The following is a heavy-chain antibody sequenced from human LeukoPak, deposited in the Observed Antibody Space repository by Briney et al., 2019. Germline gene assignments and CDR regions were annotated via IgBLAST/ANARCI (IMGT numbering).Heavy chain of an antibody. V-gene: IGHV4-30-2*01. J-gene: IGHJ4*02. Sequence: PSETLSLTCTVSGGSISSGGYYWSWIRQPPGKGLEWIGYIYHSGSTYYNPSLKSRVTISVDRSKNQFSLKLSSVTAADTAVYYCARAVPLRFLEWYSFDYWGQGTLVTVSS. D-gene: IGHD3-3*01. CDR1: GGSISSGGYY. CDR2: IYHSGST. CDR3: ARAVPLRFLEWYSFDY.